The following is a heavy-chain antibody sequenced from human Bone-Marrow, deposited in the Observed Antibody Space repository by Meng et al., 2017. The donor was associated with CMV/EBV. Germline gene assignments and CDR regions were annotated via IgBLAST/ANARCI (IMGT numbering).Heavy chain of an antibody. CDR1: GGTFSSYA. J-gene: IGHJ6*02. D-gene: IGHD3-22*01. CDR2: ISAYNGNT. Sequence: ASVKVSCKASGGTFSSYAISWVRQAPGQGLEWMGGISAYNGNTNYAQKLQGRVTMTRDTSISTAYMELSRLRSDDTAVYYCARGWLIYGMDVWGQGTTVTVSS. V-gene: IGHV1-18*01. CDR3: ARGWLIYGMDV.